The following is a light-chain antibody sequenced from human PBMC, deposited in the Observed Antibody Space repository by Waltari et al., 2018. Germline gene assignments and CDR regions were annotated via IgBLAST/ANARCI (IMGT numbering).Light chain of an antibody. CDR1: DLGATY. CDR2: QDS. Sequence: SYDLTQPPSVCVSPGETAIIPCFGNDLGATYACWSQKTPVQSPVLVIYQDSERPSGVPERFSGSNSENTATLTISGTQSIDEAEYYCQAWDSTTSYVFGGGTKVTVL. V-gene: IGLV3-1*01. J-gene: IGLJ1*01. CDR3: QAWDSTTSYV.